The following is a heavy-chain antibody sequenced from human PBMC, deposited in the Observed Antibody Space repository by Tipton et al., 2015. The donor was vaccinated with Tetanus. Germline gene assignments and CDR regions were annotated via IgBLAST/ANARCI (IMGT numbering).Heavy chain of an antibody. J-gene: IGHJ4*02. CDR2: IYYYTERT. D-gene: IGHD6-19*01. CDR3: ARPVKQWLVPVDS. Sequence: TLSLTCNVSGASINAGGYLWTWVRQRPGEGLEWIGNIYYYTERTSHTPSLDGRVSVSVDTSKNHFSLRLTSVTAADTAVYYCARPVKQWLVPVDSWGQGTLVTVSS. V-gene: IGHV4-31*03. CDR1: GASINAGGYL.